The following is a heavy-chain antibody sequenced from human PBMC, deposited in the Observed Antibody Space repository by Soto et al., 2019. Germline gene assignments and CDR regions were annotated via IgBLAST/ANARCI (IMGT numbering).Heavy chain of an antibody. CDR1: GGSIYRCDCS. Sequence: SVTRSLTCPVSGGSIYRCDCSWPWIRQPPGKGLEWIGYIYHTGSTYYNMSLNSRVTMTSDTSTSSDYMEVSSLRSEDTAVYYCTSTLESCLDHCGQGTLVTVSS. J-gene: IGHJ5*02. CDR2: IYHTGST. D-gene: IGHD3-3*01. V-gene: IGHV4-30-2*02. CDR3: TSTLESCLDH.